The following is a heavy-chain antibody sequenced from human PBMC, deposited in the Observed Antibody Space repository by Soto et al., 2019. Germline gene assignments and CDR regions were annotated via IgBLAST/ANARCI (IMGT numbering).Heavy chain of an antibody. V-gene: IGHV4-38-2*02. J-gene: IGHJ4*01. Sequence: SEPLSHTCTVSVYANSSGSYCACIRQPPGKGPEWIASIYHGGTPFYNPSLKSRITISVDTSNNQFSLKLTSVTAADTAVYYCARVHVMVVAGSTFDYWGHGTLVTVSS. D-gene: IGHD6-19*01. CDR2: IYHGGTP. CDR3: ARVHVMVVAGSTFDY. CDR1: VYANSSGSY.